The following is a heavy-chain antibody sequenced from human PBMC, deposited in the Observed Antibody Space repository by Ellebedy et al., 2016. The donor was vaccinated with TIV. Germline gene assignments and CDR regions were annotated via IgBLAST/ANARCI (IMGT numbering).Heavy chain of an antibody. CDR3: ASPLSSSSLGY. CDR2: ISSSGAST. CDR1: GFTFSSYA. Sequence: GGSLRLXXAASGFTFSSYAMNWVRQAPGKGLEWVSGISSSGASTSYADSVKGRFTISRDNSRSTVYLQMNSLRAEDTAVYYCASPLSSSSLGYWGQGTLVTVSS. D-gene: IGHD6-6*01. V-gene: IGHV3-23*01. J-gene: IGHJ4*02.